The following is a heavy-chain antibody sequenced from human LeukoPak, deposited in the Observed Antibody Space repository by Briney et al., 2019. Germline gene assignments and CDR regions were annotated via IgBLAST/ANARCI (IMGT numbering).Heavy chain of an antibody. J-gene: IGHJ5*02. V-gene: IGHV3-30*02. CDR3: ARGITYYDILTGYAHWFDP. D-gene: IGHD3-9*01. CDR2: IQYDGSNK. Sequence: PGGSLRLSCAASGFTFSSYGMHWVRQAPGTGLKWVAFIQYDGSNKYYADSVKGRFTISRDNSKNTLYLQMNSLRAEDTAVYYCARGITYYDILTGYAHWFDPWGQGTLVTVSS. CDR1: GFTFSSYG.